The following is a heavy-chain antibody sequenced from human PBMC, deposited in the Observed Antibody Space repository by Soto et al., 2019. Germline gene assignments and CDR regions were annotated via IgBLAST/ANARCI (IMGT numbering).Heavy chain of an antibody. D-gene: IGHD5-18*01. CDR1: GFTVSNYY. CDR3: GRTMDTFVALDY. Sequence: EVQLVETGGGLIQPGGSLRLACAASGFTVSNYYMTWVRQATGKGLEWLSGLYTGGSTNYADSVKGRFTISRDNSRNTVYLQMSRLRVEDTAGYYCGRTMDTFVALDYLGQGALVTVSS. V-gene: IGHV3-53*02. J-gene: IGHJ4*02. CDR2: LYTGGST.